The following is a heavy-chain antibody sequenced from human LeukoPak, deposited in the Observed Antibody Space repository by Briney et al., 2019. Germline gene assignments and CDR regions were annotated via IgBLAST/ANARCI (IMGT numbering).Heavy chain of an antibody. CDR1: GFTFSSYT. J-gene: IGHJ4*02. V-gene: IGHV3-23*01. D-gene: IGHD2-15*01. Sequence: GGSLRLSCAASGFTFSSYTMSWARQAPGKGLEWVSAISGSGGSTYYADPVKGRFTISRDNSKNTLYLQMNSLRAEDTAVYYCAKNIIVVVAATLDYWGQGTLVTVSS. CDR2: ISGSGGST. CDR3: AKNIIVVVAATLDY.